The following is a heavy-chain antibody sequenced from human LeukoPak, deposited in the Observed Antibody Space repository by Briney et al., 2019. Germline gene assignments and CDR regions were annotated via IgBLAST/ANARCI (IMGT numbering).Heavy chain of an antibody. D-gene: IGHD6-6*01. J-gene: IGHJ4*02. CDR2: IYYSGST. Sequence: PSEILSLTCTVSGGSISSSSHYWGWIRQPPGKGLEWIGSIYYSGSTYYNPSLESRVTISVDTSKNQFSLKVSSVTAADTAVYYCARRGASSSEEYWGQGTLVIVSS. CDR3: ARRGASSSEEY. V-gene: IGHV4-39*01. CDR1: GGSISSSSHY.